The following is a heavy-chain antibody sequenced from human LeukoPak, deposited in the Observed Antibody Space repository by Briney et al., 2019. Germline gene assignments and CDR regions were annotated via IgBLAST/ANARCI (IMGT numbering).Heavy chain of an antibody. Sequence: GGSLRLSCAASGFTFSSYAMHWVRQAPGKGLEWVAVISYDGSNKYYADSVKGRFTISRDNSKNTLYLQMNSLRAEDTAVYYCARYSGYDSGPTGYFDYWGQGTLVTVSP. CDR2: ISYDGSNK. CDR3: ARYSGYDSGPTGYFDY. V-gene: IGHV3-30-3*01. CDR1: GFTFSSYA. J-gene: IGHJ4*02. D-gene: IGHD5-12*01.